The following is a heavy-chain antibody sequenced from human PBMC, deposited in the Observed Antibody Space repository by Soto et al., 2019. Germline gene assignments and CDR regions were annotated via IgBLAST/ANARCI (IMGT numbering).Heavy chain of an antibody. V-gene: IGHV1-18*04. CDR2: ISTYKGNT. J-gene: IGHJ5*02. CDR3: ARYYNSSGYYWLDP. Sequence: ASVKVSCKASGYTFTSYGISWVRQAPGQGLEWMGWISTYKGNTNYAQKFQGRVTMTTDTSTSTAYMELRSLRSDDTAVYYCARYYNSSGYYWLDPWGQGTLVTVSS. CDR1: GYTFTSYG. D-gene: IGHD3-22*01.